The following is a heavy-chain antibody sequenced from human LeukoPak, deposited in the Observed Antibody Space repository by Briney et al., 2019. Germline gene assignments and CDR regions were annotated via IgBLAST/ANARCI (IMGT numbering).Heavy chain of an antibody. J-gene: IGHJ4*02. CDR2: ISGSGGST. CDR3: AKTKRDSSGYYYHLAHFDY. Sequence: GGSLRLSCAASGFTFSSYAMSWVRQAPGKGPEWVSAISGSGGSTYYADSVKGRFTISRDNSKNTLYLQMNSLRAEDTAVYYCAKTKRDSSGYYYHLAHFDYWGQGTLVTVSS. CDR1: GFTFSSYA. V-gene: IGHV3-23*01. D-gene: IGHD3-22*01.